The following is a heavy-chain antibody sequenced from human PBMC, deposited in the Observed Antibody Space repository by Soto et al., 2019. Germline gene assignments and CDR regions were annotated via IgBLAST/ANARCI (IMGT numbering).Heavy chain of an antibody. D-gene: IGHD5-18*01. CDR3: AGGTAMVTFDY. Sequence: PSETLSLTCTVSGGSISSYYWSWIRQPPGKGLEWIGYIYYSGSTNYNPSLKSRVTISVDTSKNQFSLKLSSVTAADTAVYYCAGGTAMVTFDYWGQGTLVTVSS. CDR1: GGSISSYY. CDR2: IYYSGST. V-gene: IGHV4-59*12. J-gene: IGHJ4*02.